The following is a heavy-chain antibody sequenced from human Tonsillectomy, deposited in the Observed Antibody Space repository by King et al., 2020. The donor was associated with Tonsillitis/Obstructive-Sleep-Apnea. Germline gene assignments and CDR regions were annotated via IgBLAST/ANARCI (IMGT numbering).Heavy chain of an antibody. Sequence: QLQESGPGLVKPSETLSLSCIVSGGPISSSRYYWGWIRQPPGKGLEWIGTIYYNGDTYYHPSRKSRVTVSIDTSENQFSLKLTSVTAADTAVYYCARHAPDMDNYYYYMDVWGKGTTVTVSS. CDR1: GGPISSSRYY. V-gene: IGHV4-39*01. CDR2: IYYNGDT. D-gene: IGHD3-9*01. J-gene: IGHJ6*03. CDR3: ARHAPDMDNYYYYMDV.